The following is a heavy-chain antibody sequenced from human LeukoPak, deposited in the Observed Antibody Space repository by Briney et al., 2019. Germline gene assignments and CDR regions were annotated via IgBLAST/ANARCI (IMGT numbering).Heavy chain of an antibody. CDR2: IYSGGTT. D-gene: IGHD5-18*01. J-gene: IGHJ4*02. Sequence: GGSLRLSCAASGFTFSSYYIHWVRQAPGKGLEWVSTIYSGGTTYYADSVMGRFTISRHNSRNTLYPQMNSLRAEDTAVYYCARVDTVMAYYFDLWGQGTLVTVSS. CDR3: ARVDTVMAYYFDL. V-gene: IGHV3-53*04. CDR1: GFTFSSYY.